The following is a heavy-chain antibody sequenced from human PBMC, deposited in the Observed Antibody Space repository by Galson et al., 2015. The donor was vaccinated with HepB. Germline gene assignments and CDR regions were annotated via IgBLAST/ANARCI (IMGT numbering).Heavy chain of an antibody. J-gene: IGHJ3*02. V-gene: IGHV1-18*01. Sequence: SVKVSCKASGYAFTTYGISWVRQAPGQGLEWMGWTSAYNGNTNYAQKLQGRVSMTTDTSTSTAYMELRSLRSDDTAVYYCARHYGDYAAFDIWGQGTMVTVSS. CDR3: ARHYGDYAAFDI. CDR1: GYAFTTYG. D-gene: IGHD4-17*01. CDR2: TSAYNGNT.